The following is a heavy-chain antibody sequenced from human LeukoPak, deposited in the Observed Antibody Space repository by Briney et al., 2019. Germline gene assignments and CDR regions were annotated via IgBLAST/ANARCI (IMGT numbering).Heavy chain of an antibody. V-gene: IGHV5-51*01. CDR2: IYPGESDT. D-gene: IGHD4/OR15-4a*01. CDR3: ATTYGGQGVFDY. J-gene: IGHJ4*02. Sequence: GESLKISCRGSGYSFTSYWIGWVRQMPGKGLGWWGIIYPGESDTTYSPSFQGQVTISADKSISTAYLQWSSLKASDTAMYYCATTYGGQGVFDYWGQGTLVTVSS. CDR1: GYSFTSYW.